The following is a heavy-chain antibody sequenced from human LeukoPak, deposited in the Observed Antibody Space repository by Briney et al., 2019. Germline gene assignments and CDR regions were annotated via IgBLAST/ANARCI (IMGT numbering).Heavy chain of an antibody. V-gene: IGHV3-23*01. J-gene: IGHJ4*02. CDR1: GFTFSSYA. Sequence: GGSLRLSCAASGFTFSSYAMSWVRQAPGKGLEWVSAISGSGGSTYYADSVKGRFTISRDNSKNTLYLQMNSLRAEDTAEYYCSKDGSEKQNIVVVPAPLDWAQGPLVTVPS. D-gene: IGHD2-2*01. CDR3: SKDGSEKQNIVVVPAPLD. CDR2: ISGSGGST.